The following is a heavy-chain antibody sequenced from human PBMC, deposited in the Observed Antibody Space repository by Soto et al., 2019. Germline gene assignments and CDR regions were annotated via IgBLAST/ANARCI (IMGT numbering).Heavy chain of an antibody. Sequence: SETLSLTCTVSGGSISSYYWSWIRQPPGKGLEWIGYIYYSGSTNYNPSLKSRVTISVETSKNQFSLKLSSVTAADTAVYYCARGGTAKLSGPWFWFDPWGQGTLVTVSS. J-gene: IGHJ5*02. CDR1: GGSISSYY. D-gene: IGHD5-18*01. CDR3: ARGGTAKLSGPWFWFDP. CDR2: IYYSGST. V-gene: IGHV4-59*01.